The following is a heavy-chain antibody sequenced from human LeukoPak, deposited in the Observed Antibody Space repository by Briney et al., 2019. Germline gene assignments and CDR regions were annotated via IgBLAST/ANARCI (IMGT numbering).Heavy chain of an antibody. CDR2: VSYDGSNP. V-gene: IGHV3-30*04. J-gene: IGHJ4*02. CDR1: GFKFSDYA. Sequence: GGSLRLSCAASGFKFSDYAMLWVRQAPGKGLEWVAIVSYDGSNPYYGDSVKGRFTISRDNSKNTLYLQMNSLRAEDTAVYYCAKEIIVVVPAALDYWGQGTLVTVSS. CDR3: AKEIIVVVPAALDY. D-gene: IGHD2-2*01.